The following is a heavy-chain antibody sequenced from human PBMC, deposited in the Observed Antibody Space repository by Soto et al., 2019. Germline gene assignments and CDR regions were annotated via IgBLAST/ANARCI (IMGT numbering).Heavy chain of an antibody. Sequence: GGSLRLSCAASGFTFDDYAMHWVRQAPGKGLAWVSGISWNSGSIGYADSVKGRFTISRDNAKNSLYLQMNSLRAEDTALYYCAKDLVGPYFKDYYYGMDVWGQGTTVTVSS. CDR2: ISWNSGSI. J-gene: IGHJ6*02. D-gene: IGHD3-10*01. V-gene: IGHV3-9*01. CDR1: GFTFDDYA. CDR3: AKDLVGPYFKDYYYGMDV.